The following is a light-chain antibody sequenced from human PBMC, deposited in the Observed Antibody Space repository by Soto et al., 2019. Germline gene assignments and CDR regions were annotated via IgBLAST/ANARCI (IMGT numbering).Light chain of an antibody. J-gene: IGLJ1*01. CDR1: SSDVGSYNY. CDR2: EVS. Sequence: QSVLTQPRSVSGPPGQSVTISCTGTSSDVGSYNYVSWYQQHPGKAPKLMIYEVSYRPSGVPDRFSGSKSGNTASLTISGLQAEDDGDYYCCSYAGRYTWVFGTGTKLTVL. CDR3: CSYAGRYTWV. V-gene: IGLV2-11*01.